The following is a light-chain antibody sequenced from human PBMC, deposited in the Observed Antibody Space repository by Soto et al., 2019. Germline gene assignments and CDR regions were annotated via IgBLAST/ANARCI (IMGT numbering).Light chain of an antibody. Sequence: EIVMTQSPATLSVSPGEGATISCRASQSVGTTLAWYQQKPGQPPRLLIYGSSIRATDIPARFSGSGSGTEFTLTISGLQSEDSAVYCCQQYDNWPQGTFGGGTRVDVK. J-gene: IGKJ4*01. CDR2: GSS. CDR1: QSVGTT. CDR3: QQYDNWPQGT. V-gene: IGKV3-15*01.